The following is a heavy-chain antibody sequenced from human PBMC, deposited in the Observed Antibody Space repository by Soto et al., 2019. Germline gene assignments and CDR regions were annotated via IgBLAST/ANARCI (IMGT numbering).Heavy chain of an antibody. D-gene: IGHD2-2*01. J-gene: IGHJ4*02. CDR2: IWYDGSNK. CDR1: GFTFSSYG. Sequence: QVQLVESGGGVVQPGRSLRLSCAASGFTFSSYGMHWVRQAPGKGLEWVAVIWYDGSNKYYADSVKGRFTISRDNSKNTLYLQMNSLRAEDTAVYYCARDKRVVPAAIFDYWGQGTLVTVSS. V-gene: IGHV3-33*01. CDR3: ARDKRVVPAAIFDY.